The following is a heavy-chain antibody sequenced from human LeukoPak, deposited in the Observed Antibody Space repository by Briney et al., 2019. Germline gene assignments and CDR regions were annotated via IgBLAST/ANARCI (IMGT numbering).Heavy chain of an antibody. CDR3: ARGGFGEGAFDI. CDR2: IYDSGST. J-gene: IGHJ3*02. CDR1: GGSIRSSYYY. V-gene: IGHV4-39*07. D-gene: IGHD2-21*01. Sequence: SETLSLTCTVSGGSIRSSYYYWGWIRQPPGKGLEWIGSIYDSGSTYYNPSLKSRVTISVDTSKNQFSLKLSSVTAADTAVYYCARGGFGEGAFDIWGQGTMVTVSS.